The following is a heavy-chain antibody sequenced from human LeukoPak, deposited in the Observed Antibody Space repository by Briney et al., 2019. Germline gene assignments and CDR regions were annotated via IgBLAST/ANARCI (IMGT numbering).Heavy chain of an antibody. V-gene: IGHV3-30*18. CDR3: AKDGGSYNWNDYGMDV. CDR1: GFTFSSYG. D-gene: IGHD1-1*01. CDR2: ISYDGSNK. J-gene: IGHJ6*02. Sequence: ARSLRLSCAASGFTFSSYGMHWVRQAPGKGLEWVAVISYDGSNKYYADSVKGRFTISRDNSKNTLYLQMNSLRAEDTAVYYCAKDGGSYNWNDYGMDVWGQGATVSVSS.